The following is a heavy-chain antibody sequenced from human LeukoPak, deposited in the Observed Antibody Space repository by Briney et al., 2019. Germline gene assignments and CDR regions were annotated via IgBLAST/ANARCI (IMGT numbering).Heavy chain of an antibody. D-gene: IGHD3-3*01. Sequence: PGGSLRLSCAASGFTFSSYGMHWVRQAPGKGLEWVAVISYDGSNKYYADSVKGRFTISRDNSKNTLYLQMNSLRAEDTAVYYCARGGFYDFWSGYHPSNAFDIWGQGTMVTVSS. CDR2: ISYDGSNK. V-gene: IGHV3-30*03. CDR1: GFTFSSYG. CDR3: ARGGFYDFWSGYHPSNAFDI. J-gene: IGHJ3*02.